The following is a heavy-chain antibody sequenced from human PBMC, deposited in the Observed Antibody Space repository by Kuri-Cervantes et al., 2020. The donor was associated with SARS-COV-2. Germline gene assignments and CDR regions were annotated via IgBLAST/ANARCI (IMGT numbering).Heavy chain of an antibody. V-gene: IGHV3-21*04. Sequence: GGSLRLSCAASGFTFSSYAMNWVRQAPGKGLEWVSSISSISSFIYYADAVKGRFTISRDNAKNSLYLQMNSLRAEDTAVYYCAKPDAFDIWGQGTMVTVSS. CDR1: GFTFSSYA. CDR2: ISSISSFI. CDR3: AKPDAFDI. J-gene: IGHJ3*02.